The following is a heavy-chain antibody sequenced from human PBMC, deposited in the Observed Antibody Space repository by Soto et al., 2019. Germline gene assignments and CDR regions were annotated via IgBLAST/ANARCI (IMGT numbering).Heavy chain of an antibody. J-gene: IGHJ4*02. CDR3: GRNTVRWYFDY. Sequence: VASVKVPCKASGGTFSSYAISWVRQAPGQGLEWMGRIIPIFGTANYAQKFQGRVTITADESTSTAYMELSSLRSEDTAVYYCGRNTVRWYFDYWGQGTLVTVSS. D-gene: IGHD1-1*01. CDR1: GGTFSSYA. CDR2: IIPIFGTA. V-gene: IGHV1-69*13.